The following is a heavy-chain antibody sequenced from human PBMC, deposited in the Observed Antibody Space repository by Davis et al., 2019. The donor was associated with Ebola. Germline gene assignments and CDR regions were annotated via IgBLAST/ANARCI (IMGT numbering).Heavy chain of an antibody. CDR2: ISGSGGST. D-gene: IGHD1-26*01. Sequence: GESLKISCAASGFTFSSYAMSWVRQAPGKGLEWVSAISGSGGSTYYADSVKGRFTISRDNAKNSLYLQMNSLRAEDTAVYYCAREKLVTRWFDPWGQGTLVTVSS. CDR1: GFTFSSYA. J-gene: IGHJ5*02. CDR3: AREKLVTRWFDP. V-gene: IGHV3-23*01.